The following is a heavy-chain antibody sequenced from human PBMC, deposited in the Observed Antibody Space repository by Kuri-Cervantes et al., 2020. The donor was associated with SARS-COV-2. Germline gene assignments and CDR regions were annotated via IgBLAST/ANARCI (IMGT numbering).Heavy chain of an antibody. CDR2: ISSSSSYI. CDR3: AIIESSSDYYYYYGMYV. CDR1: GFTFSSYS. Sequence: ETLSLTCAASGFTFSSYSMNWVRQAPGKGLEWVSSISSSSSYIYYADSVKGRFTISRDNAKNSLYLQMNSLRAEDTAVYYCAIIESSSDYYYYYGMYVWGQGTTVTVSS. D-gene: IGHD3-10*01. V-gene: IGHV3-21*01. J-gene: IGHJ6*02.